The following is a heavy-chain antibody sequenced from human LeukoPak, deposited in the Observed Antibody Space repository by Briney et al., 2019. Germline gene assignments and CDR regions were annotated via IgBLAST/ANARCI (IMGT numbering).Heavy chain of an antibody. J-gene: IGHJ4*02. CDR1: GFTFSSYG. CDR2: IRYDGSNK. V-gene: IGHV3-30*02. CDR3: AKVSTDVATISIDY. Sequence: GGSLRLSCAASGFTFSSYGMHWVRQAPGKGLEWVAFIRYDGSNKYYADSVKGRFTISRDNSKNTLYLQMNSLRAEDTAVYYCAKVSTDVATISIDYWGQGTLVTVSS. D-gene: IGHD5-12*01.